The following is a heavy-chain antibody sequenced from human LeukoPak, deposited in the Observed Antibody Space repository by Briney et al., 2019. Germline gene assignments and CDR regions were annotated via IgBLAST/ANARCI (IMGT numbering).Heavy chain of an antibody. D-gene: IGHD5-24*01. CDR1: GGSFSGYY. CDR3: ARRRLQFPFDY. V-gene: IGHV4-34*01. J-gene: IGHJ4*02. Sequence: SETLSLTCAVYGGSFSGYYWSWIRQPPGKGLEWIGEINHSGSTNYNPSLKSRVTISVDTPKNQFSLKLSSVTAADTAVYYCARRRLQFPFDYWGQGTLVTVSS. CDR2: INHSGST.